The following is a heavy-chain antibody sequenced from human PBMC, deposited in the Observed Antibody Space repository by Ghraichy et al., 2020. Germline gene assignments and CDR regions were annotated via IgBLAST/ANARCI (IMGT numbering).Heavy chain of an antibody. V-gene: IGHV3-30*19. CDR3: VRDDTQTATSVTRFDY. Sequence: GGSLRLSCAASGFTFNTYGMHWVRQAPGKGLEWVSSTSYDGSNKFYAESVKGRFTISRDNSQNTLYLQMDSLRPEDTAVYSCVRDDTQTATSVTRFDYWGQGDLVTISS. D-gene: IGHD5/OR15-5a*01. J-gene: IGHJ4*02. CDR1: GFTFNTYG. CDR2: TSYDGSNK.